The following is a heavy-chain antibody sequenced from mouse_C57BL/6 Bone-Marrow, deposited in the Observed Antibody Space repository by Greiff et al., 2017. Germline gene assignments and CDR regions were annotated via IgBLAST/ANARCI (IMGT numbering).Heavy chain of an antibody. D-gene: IGHD1-1*01. CDR2: IYWDDDK. J-gene: IGHJ1*03. Sequence: QVTLKECGPGILQSSQTLSLTCSFSGFSLSTSGMGVSWIRQPSGKGLEWLAHIYWDDDKRYNPSLKSRLTISKDTSRNQVFLKITSVDTADTATYYCARRATTSWYFDVWGTGTTVTVSS. CDR1: GFSLSTSGMG. CDR3: ARRATTSWYFDV. V-gene: IGHV8-12*01.